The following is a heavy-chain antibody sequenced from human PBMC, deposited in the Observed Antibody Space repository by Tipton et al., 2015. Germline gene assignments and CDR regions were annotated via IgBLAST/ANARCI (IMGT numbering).Heavy chain of an antibody. CDR3: ARGRAYEFRSGYNWFDP. J-gene: IGHJ5*02. D-gene: IGHD3-3*01. CDR1: GGSMNTYY. V-gene: IGHV4-59*01. CDR2: IYYTGST. Sequence: LRLSCTVSGGSMNTYYWSWIRQPPGKGLEWIGYIYYTGSTNYSPSLNSRVTISVDTSKNQISLKMNSVTTADTAVYYCARGRAYEFRSGYNWFDPWGQGTLVTVSS.